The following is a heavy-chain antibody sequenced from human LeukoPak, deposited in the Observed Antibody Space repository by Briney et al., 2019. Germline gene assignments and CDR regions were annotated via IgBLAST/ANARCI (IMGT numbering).Heavy chain of an antibody. Sequence: SSETLSLTCTVSRGSISSYYWSWIRQPPGQGLEWIGYIYYSGSTDYNPSLKSRVTISVDTSKNQFSLKLSSVTAADTAVYYCAREDLTYSSSWYEGFYYYMDVWGKGTTVTVSS. V-gene: IGHV4-59*12. CDR2: IYYSGST. CDR3: AREDLTYSSSWYEGFYYYMDV. D-gene: IGHD6-13*01. J-gene: IGHJ6*03. CDR1: RGSISSYY.